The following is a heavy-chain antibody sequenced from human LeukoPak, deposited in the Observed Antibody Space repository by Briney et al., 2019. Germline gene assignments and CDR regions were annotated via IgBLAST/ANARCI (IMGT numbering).Heavy chain of an antibody. CDR2: FDPEGGEK. Sequence: ASVKVSCKVSGYTLTELSMHWVRQAPGKGLEWMGGFDPEGGEKIYAQKFQGRVTMTEDTSTDTAYMELSSLRFEDTDVYYCETVRGNRGSSTSGVAFDIGGQGTMVTVSS. V-gene: IGHV1-24*01. D-gene: IGHD2-2*01. J-gene: IGHJ3*02. CDR1: GYTLTELS. CDR3: ETVRGNRGSSTSGVAFDI.